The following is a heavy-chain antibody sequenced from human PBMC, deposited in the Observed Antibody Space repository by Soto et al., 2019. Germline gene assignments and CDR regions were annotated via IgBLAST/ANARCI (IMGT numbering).Heavy chain of an antibody. J-gene: IGHJ6*02. D-gene: IGHD1-26*01. CDR2: IDPADSST. CDR3: ARLEKWYYNYYGLDV. CDR1: GYRVTSYW. Sequence: ESLKISGQGSGYRVTSYWSSWVRQMTGKGLEWMGKIDPADSSTNYSPSFQGHITISVDRSINTAHLQFSSLKAADTAVYYCARLEKWYYNYYGLDVWGQGTMVTVPS. V-gene: IGHV5-10-1*01.